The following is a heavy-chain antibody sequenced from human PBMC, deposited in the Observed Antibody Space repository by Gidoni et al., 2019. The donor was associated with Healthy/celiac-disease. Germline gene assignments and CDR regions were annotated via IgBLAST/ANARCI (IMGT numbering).Heavy chain of an antibody. J-gene: IGHJ4*02. D-gene: IGHD3-16*02. CDR1: GYTFTSYG. Sequence: QFQLVQSGAEVKKPGASVKVSCKASGYTFTSYGISWVRPAPGQGLEWMGWISAYNGNTNYAQKLQGRVTMTTDTSTSTAYMELRSLRSDDTAVYYCARDTLILGADYDYVWGSYRIVDYWGQGTLVTVSS. V-gene: IGHV1-18*04. CDR2: ISAYNGNT. CDR3: ARDTLILGADYDYVWGSYRIVDY.